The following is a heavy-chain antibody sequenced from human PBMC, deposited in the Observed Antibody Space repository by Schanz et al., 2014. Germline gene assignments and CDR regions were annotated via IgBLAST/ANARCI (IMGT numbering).Heavy chain of an antibody. V-gene: IGHV3-48*01. D-gene: IGHD2-2*01. CDR2: IDGKSTTV. CDR3: AKDSTHIDIVLVPTAIDY. Sequence: EVQLLESGGGLVQPGGSLRLSCAASGFTFSSYAMSWVRQAPGKGLEWLSYIDGKSTTVYYADSVKGRFTISRDNSKNTLYLHMNTLRSEDTAVYYCAKDSTHIDIVLVPTAIDYWGRGTLVTVSS. CDR1: GFTFSSYA. J-gene: IGHJ4*02.